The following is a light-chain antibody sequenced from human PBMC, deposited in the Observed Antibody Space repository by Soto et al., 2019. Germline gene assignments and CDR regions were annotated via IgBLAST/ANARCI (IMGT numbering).Light chain of an antibody. Sequence: QSVLTQPPSASGTPGQRVTISCSGSSSNIGSNYVYWYQQLPGTAPKLLIYRNNQRPSGVPDRFSGSKSGTSASLAISGLRSEDEADYYCAAWDDSLRKGVFGGGTKLPS. CDR1: SSNIGSNY. CDR3: AAWDDSLRKGV. J-gene: IGLJ2*01. V-gene: IGLV1-47*01. CDR2: RNN.